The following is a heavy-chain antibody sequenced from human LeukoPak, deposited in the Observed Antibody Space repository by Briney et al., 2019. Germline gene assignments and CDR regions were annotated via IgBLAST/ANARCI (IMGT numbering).Heavy chain of an antibody. V-gene: IGHV3-7*01. Sequence: GGSLRLSCAASGFTFSSYWMSWVRQAPGKGLEWVANIKQDGSEKYYVDSVKGRFTISRDNAKNSLYLQMNSLRAEDTAVYYCARGGYSYGSLRYYFDYWGQGTLVTVSS. J-gene: IGHJ4*02. CDR2: IKQDGSEK. D-gene: IGHD5-18*01. CDR3: ARGGYSYGSLRYYFDY. CDR1: GFTFSSYW.